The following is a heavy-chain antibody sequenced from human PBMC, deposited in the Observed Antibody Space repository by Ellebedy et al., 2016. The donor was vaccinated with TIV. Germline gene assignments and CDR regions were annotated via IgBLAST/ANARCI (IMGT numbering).Heavy chain of an antibody. CDR1: GFTVSSNS. CDR3: ARTYYDSSGNYVGYYFDY. CDR2: IYSGGST. Sequence: GESLKISCAASGFTVSSNSMSWVRQAPGKGLEWVSVIYSGGSTYYADSVKGRFTVSRDNSTNTLYIQMNSLRAEDTAVYYCARTYYDSSGNYVGYYFDYWGQGTLVTVSS. J-gene: IGHJ4*02. V-gene: IGHV3-66*01. D-gene: IGHD3-22*01.